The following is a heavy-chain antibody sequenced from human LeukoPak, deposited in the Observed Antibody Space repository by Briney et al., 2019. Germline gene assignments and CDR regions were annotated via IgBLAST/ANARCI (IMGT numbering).Heavy chain of an antibody. CDR3: ARGGDYDFWSGYGYYYYGMDV. J-gene: IGHJ6*02. V-gene: IGHV4-61*01. D-gene: IGHD3-3*01. CDR2: IYYSGST. CDR1: GGSISSSSYY. Sequence: SETLSLTCTVSGGSISSSSYYWSWIRQPPGKGLEWIGYIYYSGSTNYNPSLKSRVTISVDTSKNQFSLKLSSVTAADTAVYYCARGGDYDFWSGYGYYYYGMDVWGQGTTVTVSS.